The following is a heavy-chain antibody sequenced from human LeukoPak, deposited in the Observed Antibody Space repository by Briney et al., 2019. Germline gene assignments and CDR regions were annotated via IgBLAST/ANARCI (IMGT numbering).Heavy chain of an antibody. CDR1: GFTFSSYA. J-gene: IGHJ4*02. D-gene: IGHD3-9*01. CDR3: AKDWPYYDILTGYFFPEALVPDY. CDR2: ISGSGGST. V-gene: IGHV3-23*01. Sequence: GGSLRLSCAASGFTFSSYAMSWVRQAPGKGLEWVSAISGSGGSTYYADSVKGRFTISRDNSKNTLYLQMNSLRAEDTAVYYCAKDWPYYDILTGYFFPEALVPDYWGQGTLVTVSS.